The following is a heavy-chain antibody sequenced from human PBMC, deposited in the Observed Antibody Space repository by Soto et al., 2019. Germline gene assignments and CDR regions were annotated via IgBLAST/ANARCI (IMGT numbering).Heavy chain of an antibody. V-gene: IGHV3-48*02. CDR1: GFTFSSYS. CDR3: ARGYSSLGYYYGMDV. J-gene: IGHJ6*02. D-gene: IGHD6-13*01. Sequence: LRLSCAASGFTFSSYSMNWVRQAPGKGLEWVSYISSSSSTIYYADSVKGRFTISRDNAKNSLYLQMNSLRDEDTAVYYCARGYSSLGYYYGMDVWGQGTTVTVSS. CDR2: ISSSSSTI.